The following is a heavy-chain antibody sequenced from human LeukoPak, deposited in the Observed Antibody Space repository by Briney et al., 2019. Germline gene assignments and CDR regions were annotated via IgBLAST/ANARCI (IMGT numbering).Heavy chain of an antibody. CDR3: ASGGAVAGTYFDY. V-gene: IGHV5-51*01. Sequence: GESLKISCKGSGYSFTSYWIGWVRQMPGKGLEWMGGIYPGDSDTSYSPSFQGQVTISADKSISPAYLQWSSLKASDTAMYYCASGGAVAGTYFDYWGQGTLVTVSS. D-gene: IGHD6-19*01. J-gene: IGHJ4*02. CDR2: IYPGDSDT. CDR1: GYSFTSYW.